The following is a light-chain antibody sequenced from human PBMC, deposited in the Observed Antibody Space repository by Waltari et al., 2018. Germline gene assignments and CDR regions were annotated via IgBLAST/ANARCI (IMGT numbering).Light chain of an antibody. CDR1: ALQKQY. CDR2: KDT. V-gene: IGLV3-25*03. Sequence: SYELTQPPSVSVSPGETAKIACSGDALQKQYAYWYRQTPGQAPVVVIDKDTVRPSGNPERFSGSSSGTPVTFTISGVQAEDEADYYCLSADIGGTQGVFRGGTKLPVL. CDR3: LSADIGGTQGV. J-gene: IGLJ2*01.